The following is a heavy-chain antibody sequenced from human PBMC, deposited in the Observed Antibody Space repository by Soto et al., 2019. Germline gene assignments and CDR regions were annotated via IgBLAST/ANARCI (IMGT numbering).Heavy chain of an antibody. CDR1: GFTFSNAW. V-gene: IGHV3-15*01. CDR3: TTASFLKVFDI. CDR2: IKSKTDGGKT. Sequence: GGSLRLSCAASGFTFSNAWMSWVRQAPGKGLEWVVRIKSKTDGGKTDYAALEKGRFTISRDDTKNTLYLQMNSLKTEATVVYYCTTASFLKVFDIWGQGTMVTVSS. J-gene: IGHJ3*02.